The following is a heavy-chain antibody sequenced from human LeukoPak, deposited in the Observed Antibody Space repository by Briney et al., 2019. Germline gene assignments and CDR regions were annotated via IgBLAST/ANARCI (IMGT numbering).Heavy chain of an antibody. V-gene: IGHV3-11*04. CDR3: ARVMGNYASDY. J-gene: IGHJ4*02. Sequence: PGGPLRLSCAASGFSFSDYYMSWIRQAPGKGLEWVSYISSSGDTMFYSDSVEGRFTISRDNGKKSLFLEINSLRAEDAAIYYCARVMGNYASDYWGQGALVTVSS. CDR1: GFSFSDYY. CDR2: ISSSGDTM. D-gene: IGHD1-7*01.